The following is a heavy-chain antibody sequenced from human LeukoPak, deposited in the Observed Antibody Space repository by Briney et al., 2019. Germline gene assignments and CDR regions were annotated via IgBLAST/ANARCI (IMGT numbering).Heavy chain of an antibody. CDR1: GGSISSSSYY. Sequence: SETLSLTCTVSGGSISSSSYYWGWIRQPPGKGLEWIGEINHSGSTNYNPSLKSRVTISVDTSKNQFSLKLSSVTAADTAVYYCARGIRYSSSFPVVVGYYYMDVWGKGTTVTVSS. D-gene: IGHD6-6*01. J-gene: IGHJ6*03. CDR2: INHSGST. V-gene: IGHV4-39*07. CDR3: ARGIRYSSSFPVVVGYYYMDV.